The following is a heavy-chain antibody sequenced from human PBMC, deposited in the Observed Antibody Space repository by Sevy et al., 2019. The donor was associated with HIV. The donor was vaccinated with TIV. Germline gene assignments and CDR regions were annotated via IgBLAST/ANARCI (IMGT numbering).Heavy chain of an antibody. D-gene: IGHD1-26*01. CDR3: ARDHASGTWGAFDI. Sequence: GGSLRLSCAASGFTVSSNYMSWVRQAPGKGLEWVSVIYSGGSTYYEDSVKGRFTISRDNSKNTLYLQMNSLRAEDTAVYYCARDHASGTWGAFDIWGQGTMVTVSS. CDR2: IYSGGST. V-gene: IGHV3-53*01. CDR1: GFTVSSNY. J-gene: IGHJ3*02.